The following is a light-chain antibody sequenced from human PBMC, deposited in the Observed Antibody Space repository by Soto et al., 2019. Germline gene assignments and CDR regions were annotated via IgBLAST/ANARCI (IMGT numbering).Light chain of an antibody. CDR2: RND. Sequence: SVLTQPPSASGTPGQRVTISCTGGSSNVGVNFVYWYQHLPGTAPKLLIYRNDQRPSGVPDRFSGSKSGTSSSLAISGLRYEDEADYYCATWDDSLRGRVFGTGTKVTVL. CDR1: SSNVGVNF. V-gene: IGLV1-47*01. CDR3: ATWDDSLRGRV. J-gene: IGLJ1*01.